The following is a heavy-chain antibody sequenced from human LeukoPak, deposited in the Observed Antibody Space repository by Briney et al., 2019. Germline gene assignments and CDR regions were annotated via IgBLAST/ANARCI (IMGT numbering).Heavy chain of an antibody. CDR3: ATVLGSGSYGAFDI. CDR2: FDPEDGET. D-gene: IGHD3-10*01. CDR1: GYTLTELS. J-gene: IGHJ3*02. V-gene: IGHV1-24*01. Sequence: GASVKVSCKVSGYTLTELSMHWVRQAPGKGLEWMGGFDPEDGETIYAQKFQGRVTMTEDTSTDTAYMELSSLRSEDTAVYYCATVLGSGSYGAFDIWGQGTMVTVSS.